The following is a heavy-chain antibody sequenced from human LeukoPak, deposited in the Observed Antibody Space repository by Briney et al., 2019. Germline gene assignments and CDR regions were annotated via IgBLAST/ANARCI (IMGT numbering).Heavy chain of an antibody. CDR1: GFTVSSSY. D-gene: IGHD3-10*01. V-gene: IGHV3-53*01. CDR2: FYSGGKT. CDR3: ARDQSGWFDP. Sequence: GGSLRLSCAASGFTVSSSYMSWVRQAPGKGLEWVSVFYSGGKTYYTDSVKGRFTISRDNSKNALYLQMNSLRAEDTAVYYCARDQSGWFDPWGQGTLVTVSS. J-gene: IGHJ5*02.